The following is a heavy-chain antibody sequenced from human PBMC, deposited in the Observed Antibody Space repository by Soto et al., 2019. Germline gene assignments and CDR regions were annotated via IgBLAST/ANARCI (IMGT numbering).Heavy chain of an antibody. J-gene: IGHJ4*02. V-gene: IGHV3-21*01. CDR3: ASLKNWGIDY. D-gene: IGHD7-27*01. Sequence: GGSLRLSCAASGFTFSSYSMNWVRQAPGKGLEWVSSISSSSSYIYYADSVKGRFTISRDNAKNSLYLQMNSLRAEDTAVYYCASLKNWGIDYWGQGTLVTVSS. CDR2: ISSSSSYI. CDR1: GFTFSSYS.